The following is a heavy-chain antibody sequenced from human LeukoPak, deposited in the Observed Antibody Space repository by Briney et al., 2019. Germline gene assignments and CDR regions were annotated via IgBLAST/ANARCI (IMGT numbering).Heavy chain of an antibody. V-gene: IGHV4-59*01. CDR2: VYYSGST. CDR3: ARDNWNYGSSMDV. CDR1: GGSISSYY. Sequence: SETLSLTCTVSGGSISSYYWSWIRQPPGKGLEWIGYVYYSGSTNYNPSLKSRVTISVDTSKNQFSLKLSSVTAADTAVYYCARDNWNYGSSMDVWGQGTTVTVSS. D-gene: IGHD1-7*01. J-gene: IGHJ6*02.